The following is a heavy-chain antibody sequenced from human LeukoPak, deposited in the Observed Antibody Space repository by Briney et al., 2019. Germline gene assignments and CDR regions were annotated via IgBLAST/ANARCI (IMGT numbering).Heavy chain of an antibody. Sequence: GGSLRLSCAASGFTVSRNYMTWVRQAPGKGLEWVSVIYSGGNTNYTDSVKGRFSISRDNSKNTVYLQMNSLRAEDTAVYYCAGGMVAASPFYGMDVWGHGTTVTVSS. CDR3: AGGMVAASPFYGMDV. CDR1: GFTVSRNY. CDR2: IYSGGNT. J-gene: IGHJ6*02. V-gene: IGHV3-66*01. D-gene: IGHD2-15*01.